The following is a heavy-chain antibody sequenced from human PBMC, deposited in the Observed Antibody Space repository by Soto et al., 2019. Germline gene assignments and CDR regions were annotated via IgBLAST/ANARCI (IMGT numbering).Heavy chain of an antibody. CDR2: IWYDASKQ. CDR3: AAWAEGATEVH. J-gene: IGHJ4*02. D-gene: IGHD2-15*01. Sequence: GGSLRLSCEASGFSFSVYGMHWVRQAPGKGLEWVAVIWYDASKQFYAGSVEGRFTISRDNSKATLYLQMNSLRAEDTAVYYCAAWAEGATEVHWGQGTLVTVSS. CDR1: GFSFSVYG. V-gene: IGHV3-33*01.